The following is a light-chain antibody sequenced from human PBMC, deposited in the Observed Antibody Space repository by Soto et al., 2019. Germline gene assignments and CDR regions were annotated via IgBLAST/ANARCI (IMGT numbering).Light chain of an antibody. CDR2: WAS. J-gene: IGKJ2*01. CDR3: QQYYSTPGT. V-gene: IGKV4-1*01. CDR1: QSLLYSSNNKNF. Sequence: DIVMTQSPDSLAVSLGERATINCKSSQSLLYSSNNKNFLAWYQQKPGQPPKLLIYWASTRESGVPDRFSGSGSGTDFTLTISSLQAEDVAVYYCQQYYSTPGTFGQGIKLEIK.